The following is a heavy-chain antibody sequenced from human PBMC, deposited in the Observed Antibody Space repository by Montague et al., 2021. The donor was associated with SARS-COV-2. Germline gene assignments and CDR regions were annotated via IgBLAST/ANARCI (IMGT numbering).Heavy chain of an antibody. D-gene: IGHD1-26*01. CDR3: ARGLMSGSYYLGLDY. J-gene: IGHJ4*02. CDR2: INHTGST. CDR1: GGSFSNKY. Sequence: SETLSLTYAVYGGSFSNKYWTWIRQPPGKGLEWIGEINHTGSTNYKPSLKRRVTISVDTPKNQFSLKVSSVTAADTAVYYCARGLMSGSYYLGLDYWGQGTLVTVSS. V-gene: IGHV4-34*01.